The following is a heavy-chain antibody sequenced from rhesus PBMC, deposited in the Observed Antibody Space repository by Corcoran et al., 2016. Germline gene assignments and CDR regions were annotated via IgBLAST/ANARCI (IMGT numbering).Heavy chain of an antibody. CDR3: ARDRGSGWFDY. CDR1: GGSISGYY. Sequence: QVQLQESGPGVVKPSETLSLTCAVSGGSISGYYLWSWIRQPPGKGLEWIGYIGGSSGSTKYNPSLKSRGTISKDTAKNQFSLKLSSVTAADTAVYYCARDRGSGWFDYWGQGVLVTVSS. CDR2: IGGSSGST. V-gene: IGHV4-127*01. J-gene: IGHJ4*01. D-gene: IGHD6-31*01.